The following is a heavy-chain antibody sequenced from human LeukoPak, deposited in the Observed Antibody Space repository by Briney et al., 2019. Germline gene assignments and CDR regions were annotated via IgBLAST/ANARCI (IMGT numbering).Heavy chain of an antibody. CDR2: ISSSGRSI. V-gene: IGHV3-48*03. D-gene: IGHD2-15*01. J-gene: IGHJ5*02. CDR3: ARVRYCSGGSCYGNWYDP. CDR1: GFTFSSYE. Sequence: GGSLRLSCAASGFTFSSYEMNWVRQAPGKGLEWISYISSSGRSINYADSVRGRFTISRDNGKNSLYLQMNSLRAEDTAVYYCARVRYCSGGSCYGNWYDPWGQGTLVTVSS.